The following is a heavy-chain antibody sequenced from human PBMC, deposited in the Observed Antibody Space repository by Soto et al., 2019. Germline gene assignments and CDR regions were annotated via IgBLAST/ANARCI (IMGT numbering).Heavy chain of an antibody. CDR2: ISYDGSNK. V-gene: IGHV3-30*18. Sequence: GGSLKLSCAASGFTFSSYGMHWVRQAPGKGLEWVAVISYDGSNKYYADSVKGRFTISSDNSKNTLYLEMNSLRAEDTAVYYCAKHLLGYCSGGSCPDYWGQGTLVTVSS. J-gene: IGHJ4*02. CDR3: AKHLLGYCSGGSCPDY. CDR1: GFTFSSYG. D-gene: IGHD2-15*01.